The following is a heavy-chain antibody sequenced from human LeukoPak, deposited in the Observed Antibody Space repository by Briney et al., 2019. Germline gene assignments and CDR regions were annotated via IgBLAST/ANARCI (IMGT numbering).Heavy chain of an antibody. V-gene: IGHV3-23*01. CDR3: AKDCSGGSCYDY. CDR2: ISGSGGST. Sequence: GGSLRLSCAASGFTFSSYAMSWVRQAPGKGLEWASAISGSGGSTYYADSVKGRFTISRDNSKNTLYLQMNSLRAEDTAVYYCAKDCSGGSCYDYWGQGTLVTVSS. D-gene: IGHD2-15*01. J-gene: IGHJ4*02. CDR1: GFTFSSYA.